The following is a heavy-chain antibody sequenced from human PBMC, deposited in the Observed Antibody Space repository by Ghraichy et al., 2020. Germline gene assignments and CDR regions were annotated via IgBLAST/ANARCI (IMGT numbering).Heavy chain of an antibody. CDR2: ISYDGSKK. Sequence: GGSLRLSCAASGFTFYSYAMHWVRQAPGKGLEWVAVISYDGSKKYYADSVKGRFTISRDNSKNTLYLQMNSLRAEDTAVYYCARDPVDSSGGGFDYWGQGTLVTVSS. CDR1: GFTFYSYA. CDR3: ARDPVDSSGGGFDY. D-gene: IGHD6-19*01. J-gene: IGHJ4*02. V-gene: IGHV3-30*04.